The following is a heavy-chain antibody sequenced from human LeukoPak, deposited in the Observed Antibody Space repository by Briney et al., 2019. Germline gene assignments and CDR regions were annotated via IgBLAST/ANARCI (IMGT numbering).Heavy chain of an antibody. CDR2: ISGSGGST. J-gene: IGHJ3*02. D-gene: IGHD2-2*02. CDR1: GFTFSSYA. CDR3: ARYCSSTSCYTPSDVYDI. Sequence: GGSLRLSCAASGFTFSSYAMSWVRQAPGKGLEWVSAISGSGGSTYYADSVKGRFTISRDNSKNTLYLQMNSLRAEDTAVYYCARYCSSTSCYTPSDVYDIWGQGTMVTVSS. V-gene: IGHV3-23*01.